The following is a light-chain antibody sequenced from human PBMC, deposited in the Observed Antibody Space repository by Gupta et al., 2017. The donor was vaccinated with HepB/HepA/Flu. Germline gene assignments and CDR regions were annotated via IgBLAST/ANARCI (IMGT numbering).Light chain of an antibody. Sequence: SSELTQGSAVSVALGQTVRITCQGDCLRRYYASWYQQKPGQAPLLVIYGKYNRPSGIPDLFSVSTSGNTASLTITGTQAEDEADYYCNSRDSSVNHSALVFGGGTKPTVL. J-gene: IGLJ2*01. CDR3: NSRDSSVNHSALV. CDR2: GKY. V-gene: IGLV3-19*01. CDR1: CLRRYY.